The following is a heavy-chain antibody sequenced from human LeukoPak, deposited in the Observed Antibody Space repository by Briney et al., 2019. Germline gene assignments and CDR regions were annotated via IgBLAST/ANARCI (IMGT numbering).Heavy chain of an antibody. CDR2: ISSSTTHI. CDR3: APSLTWIQLNDAFDM. D-gene: IGHD5-18*01. Sequence: GGSLRLSCAASGFTFTNYSMNWVRQAPGKGLEWVSSISSSTTHIYYADSVKGRFTISRDNAKNSLYLRMNSLRAEDTAVYYCAPSLTWIQLNDAFDMWGQGTMVTVSS. J-gene: IGHJ3*02. CDR1: GFTFTNYS. V-gene: IGHV3-21*01.